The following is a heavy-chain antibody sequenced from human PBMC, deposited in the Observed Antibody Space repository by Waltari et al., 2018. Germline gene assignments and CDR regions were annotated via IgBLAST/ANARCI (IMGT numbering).Heavy chain of an antibody. CDR3: ARGGGSSGYYYVYAFDI. Sequence: QVQLQQWGAGLLKPSETLSLTCAVYGGSFSGSYWSWIRQPPGKGLEWIGEINHSGSTNYNPSLKSRVTISVDTSKNQFSLKLSSVTAADTAVYYCARGGGSSGYYYVYAFDIWGQGTMVTVSS. CDR1: GGSFSGSY. J-gene: IGHJ3*02. D-gene: IGHD3-22*01. V-gene: IGHV4-34*01. CDR2: INHSGST.